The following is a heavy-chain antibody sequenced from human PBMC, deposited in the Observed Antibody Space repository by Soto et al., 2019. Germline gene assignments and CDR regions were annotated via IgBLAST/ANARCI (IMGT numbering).Heavy chain of an antibody. CDR2: INHSGST. CDR3: ARCSLRHYDFWSGYSGNWFDP. D-gene: IGHD3-3*01. Sequence: QVQLQQWGAGLLKPSETLSLTCAVYGGSFSGYYWSWIRQPPWKGLAWIGEINHSGSTNYTPSLTSRFTISVDTSKYQFSLKLSSVTAADTSVYYCARCSLRHYDFWSGYSGNWFDPWGQGTLVTVSS. CDR1: GGSFSGYY. V-gene: IGHV4-34*01. J-gene: IGHJ5*02.